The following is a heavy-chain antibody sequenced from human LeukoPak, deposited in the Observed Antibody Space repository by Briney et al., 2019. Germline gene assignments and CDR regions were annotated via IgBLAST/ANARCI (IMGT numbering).Heavy chain of an antibody. CDR1: GFNFNSYT. V-gene: IGHV3-23*01. CDR3: AKDLRPDGVDNFDH. D-gene: IGHD2-8*01. J-gene: IGHJ4*02. Sequence: GGSLRLSCAASGFNFNSYTMNWVRQAPGKGLQWVANILASGSPTYYADSVKGRFIISRDNSKNTVYLQMNSLRVEDTAVYYCAKDLRPDGVDNFDHWGQGILVTVSS. CDR2: ILASGSPT.